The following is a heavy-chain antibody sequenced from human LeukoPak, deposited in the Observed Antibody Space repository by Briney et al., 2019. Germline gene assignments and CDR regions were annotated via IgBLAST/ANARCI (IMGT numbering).Heavy chain of an antibody. CDR2: IYSGGST. Sequence: GGSLRLSCAASGFTVSSNYMSWVRQAPGEGLEWVSVIYSGGSTYYADSVKRRFTISRHNSKNTLYLQMNSLRAEDTAVYYCARGYSSGWYYFDYWGQGTLVTVSS. J-gene: IGHJ4*02. CDR1: GFTVSSNY. V-gene: IGHV3-53*04. CDR3: ARGYSSGWYYFDY. D-gene: IGHD6-19*01.